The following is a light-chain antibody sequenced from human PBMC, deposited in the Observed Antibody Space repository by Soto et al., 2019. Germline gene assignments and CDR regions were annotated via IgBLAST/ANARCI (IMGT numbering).Light chain of an antibody. CDR2: EVT. Sequence: QSALTQPASVSGSPGQSIAISCTGTSSDVCTYDYVSWYQQYPDKAPKLIIYEVTQQPSGVSNRFSGSKSGNTASLTISGLQAEDEADYYCSSHTSVNTRVFGTGTKVTVL. J-gene: IGLJ1*01. V-gene: IGLV2-14*01. CDR1: SSDVCTYDY. CDR3: SSHTSVNTRV.